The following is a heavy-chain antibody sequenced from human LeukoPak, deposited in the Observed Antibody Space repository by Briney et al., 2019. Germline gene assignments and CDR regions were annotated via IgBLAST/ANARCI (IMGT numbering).Heavy chain of an antibody. J-gene: IGHJ6*02. D-gene: IGHD2-2*01. CDR1: GYTFTSYG. V-gene: IGHV1-18*01. CDR2: ISAYNGNT. CDR3: ARDGRDIVVVPAAKYYYYGMDV. Sequence: ASVTVSCKASGYTFTSYGIRWVRQAPGQGLEWMGWISAYNGNTNYAQKLQGRVTMTTDTSTSTAYMELRSLRSDDTAVYYCARDGRDIVVVPAAKYYYYGMDVWGQGTTVTVSS.